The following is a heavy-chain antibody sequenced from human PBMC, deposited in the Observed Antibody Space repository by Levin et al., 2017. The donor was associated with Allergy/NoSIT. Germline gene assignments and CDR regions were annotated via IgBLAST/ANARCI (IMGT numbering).Heavy chain of an antibody. CDR3: ARDSLGNYNFDS. J-gene: IGHJ4*02. V-gene: IGHV3-48*01. Sequence: GESLKISCAASGFTFSTYSMNWVRQAPGKGLEWVSSISSGGSTTHYADSVKGRFTISRDNGKNSLYLQMNSLRAEDTAVYYCARDSLGNYNFDSWGQGTLVTVSS. D-gene: IGHD5-24*01. CDR1: GFTFSTYS. CDR2: ISSGGSTT.